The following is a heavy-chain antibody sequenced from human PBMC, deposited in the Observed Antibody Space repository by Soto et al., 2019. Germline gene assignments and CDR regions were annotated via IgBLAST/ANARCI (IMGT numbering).Heavy chain of an antibody. J-gene: IGHJ6*02. CDR3: ARDGGSGSYYSYYYYGMDV. V-gene: IGHV3-48*03. CDR1: GFTFSSYE. Sequence: VQLVESGGGLVQPGGSLRLSCAASGFTFSSYEMNWVRQAPGKGLEWVSYISSSGSTIYYADSVKGRFTISRDNAKNSLYLQMNSLRAEDTAVYYCARDGGSGSYYSYYYYGMDVWGQGTTVTVSS. D-gene: IGHD1-26*01. CDR2: ISSSGSTI.